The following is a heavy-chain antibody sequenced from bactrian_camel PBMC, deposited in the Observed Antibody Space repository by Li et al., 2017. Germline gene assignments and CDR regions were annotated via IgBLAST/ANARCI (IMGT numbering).Heavy chain of an antibody. CDR2: FYTGGGPI. Sequence: QLVESGGGSVEAGGSLHLRCAISGATGSAYCMGWVRQSPGEQREGVAAFYTGGGPIFYVDSVKGRFTISPGSATNTVSLQMNSLKPEDTAMYYCAAARMACLRPSVQLEAYNFWGQGTQVTVS. CDR1: GATGSAYC. CDR3: AAARMACLRPSVQLEAYNF. J-gene: IGHJ4*01. V-gene: IGHV3S1*01.